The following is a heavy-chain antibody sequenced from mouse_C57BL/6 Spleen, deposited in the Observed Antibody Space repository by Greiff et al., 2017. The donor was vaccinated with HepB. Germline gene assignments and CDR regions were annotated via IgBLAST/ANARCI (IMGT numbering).Heavy chain of an antibody. V-gene: IGHV1-69*01. CDR3: ARSGVLRSSFAY. Sequence: QVQLQQSGAELVMPGASVKLSCKASGYTFTSYWMHWVKQRPGQGLEWIGEIDPSDSYTNYNQKFKGKSTLTVDKSSSTAYMQLSSLTSEDSAVYYCARSGVLRSSFAYWGQGTLVTVSA. CDR2: IDPSDSYT. J-gene: IGHJ3*01. CDR1: GYTFTSYW. D-gene: IGHD1-1*01.